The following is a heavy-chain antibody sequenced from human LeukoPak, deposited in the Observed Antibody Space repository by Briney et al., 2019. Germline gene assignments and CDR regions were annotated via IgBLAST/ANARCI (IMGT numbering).Heavy chain of an antibody. V-gene: IGHV3-23*01. CDR1: GFSYSSYA. Sequence: PGGSLRLSCAVSGFSYSSYAMSWVRQAPGKGLEGVSTISGSGETYYVDSVKGRFTISRDNSKNTLYLQMNSLRAEDTAVYYCAKEGGYNYGYLDSWGQGTLVTVSS. D-gene: IGHD5-18*01. J-gene: IGHJ4*02. CDR2: ISGSGET. CDR3: AKEGGYNYGYLDS.